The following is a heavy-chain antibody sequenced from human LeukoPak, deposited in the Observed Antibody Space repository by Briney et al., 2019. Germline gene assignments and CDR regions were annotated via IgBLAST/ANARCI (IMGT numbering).Heavy chain of an antibody. CDR2: INPNDGDT. J-gene: IGHJ4*02. V-gene: IGHV1-2*02. CDR3: ARANFPYCSSSTCLFDY. CDR1: GYTFTYYY. D-gene: IGHD2-2*01. Sequence: ASVKVSCKASGYTFTYYYMHWVRQAPGQGVEWMGWINPNDGDTNYAQKFQGRVTMTRDTSISTAHMEVSRLRSDDTAVYYCARANFPYCSSSTCLFDYWGQGTLVTVSS.